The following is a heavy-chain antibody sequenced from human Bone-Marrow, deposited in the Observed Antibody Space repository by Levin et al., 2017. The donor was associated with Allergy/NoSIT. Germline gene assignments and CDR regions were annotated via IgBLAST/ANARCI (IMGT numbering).Heavy chain of an antibody. D-gene: IGHD3-10*01. CDR2: ISYDGSNK. CDR3: AKPYGSGSYYYYMDV. V-gene: IGHV3-30*18. Sequence: GESLKISCAASGFTFSSYGMHWVRQAPGKGLEWVAVISYDGSNKYYADSVKGRFTISRDNSKNTLYLQMNSLRAEDTAVYYCAKPYGSGSYYYYMDVWGKGTTVTVSS. J-gene: IGHJ6*03. CDR1: GFTFSSYG.